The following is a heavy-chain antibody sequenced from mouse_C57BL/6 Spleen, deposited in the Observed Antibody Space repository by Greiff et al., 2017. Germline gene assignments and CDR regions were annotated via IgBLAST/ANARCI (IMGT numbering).Heavy chain of an antibody. CDR2: IHPSDSDT. D-gene: IGHD1-1*01. Sequence: VQLQQPGAELVKPGASVKVSCKASGYTFTSYWMHWVKQRPGQGLEWIGRIHPSDSDTNYNQKFKGKATLTVDKSSSTAYMQLSSLTSEDSAVYDCAYWNYYGSSPFAYWGQGTLVTVSA. V-gene: IGHV1-74*01. CDR3: AYWNYYGSSPFAY. J-gene: IGHJ3*01. CDR1: GYTFTSYW.